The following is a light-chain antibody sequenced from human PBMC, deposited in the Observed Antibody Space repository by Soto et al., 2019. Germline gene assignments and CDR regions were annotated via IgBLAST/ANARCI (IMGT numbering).Light chain of an antibody. J-gene: IGKJ5*01. CDR1: QSVSTF. CDR2: DAS. Sequence: EIVMTQSPATLSVSPGERATLSCRASQSVSTFLAWYQQKPGQAPRLLISDASNRATGIPARSTGSGSGTDFTLTISSLEPEDFAVYYCQQRSNWPPFTFGQGTRLEIK. V-gene: IGKV3-11*01. CDR3: QQRSNWPPFT.